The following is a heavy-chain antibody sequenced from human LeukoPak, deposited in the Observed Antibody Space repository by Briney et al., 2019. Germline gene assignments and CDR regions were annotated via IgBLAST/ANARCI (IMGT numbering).Heavy chain of an antibody. CDR1: GFTFDDYA. CDR3: AKGHSPEHSSSRWFDP. V-gene: IGHV3-9*01. J-gene: IGHJ5*02. CDR2: ISWNSGSI. Sequence: PGGSLRLSCAASGFTFDDYAMHWVRQAPVKVLEWVSGISWNSGSIGYADSVKGRFTISRDNAKNSLYLQMNSLRAEDTALYYCAKGHSPEHSSSRWFDPWGQGTLVTVSS. D-gene: IGHD6-6*01.